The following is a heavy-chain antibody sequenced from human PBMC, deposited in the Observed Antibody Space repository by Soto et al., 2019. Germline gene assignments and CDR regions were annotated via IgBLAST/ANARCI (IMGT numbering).Heavy chain of an antibody. CDR2: IIPIFGTA. J-gene: IGHJ6*02. D-gene: IGHD2-21*02. CDR1: GGTFSSYA. CDR3: ARNRGGDYYYYYGMDV. V-gene: IGHV1-69*06. Sequence: SVKVSCKASGGTFSSYAISWVRQAPGQGLEWMGGIIPIFGTANYAQKFQGRVTITADKSTSTAYMELSSLRSEDTAVYYCARNRGGDYYYYYGMDVWGQGTTVTVSS.